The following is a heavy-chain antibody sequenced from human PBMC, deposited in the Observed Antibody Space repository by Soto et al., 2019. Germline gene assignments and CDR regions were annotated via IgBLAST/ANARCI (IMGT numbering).Heavy chain of an antibody. CDR2: IYYSGST. V-gene: IGHV4-30-4*01. Sequence: QVQLQESGPGLVKPSQTLSLTCTVSGGSISSGDYYWSWIRQPPGKGLEWIGYIYYSGSTYYNPSLKSRVTISVDTSKNQFSLKLSSVTAADTAVYYCARMGSVVTALPGGMDVWGQGTTVTVSS. CDR1: GGSISSGDYY. CDR3: ARMGSVVTALPGGMDV. D-gene: IGHD2-21*02. J-gene: IGHJ6*02.